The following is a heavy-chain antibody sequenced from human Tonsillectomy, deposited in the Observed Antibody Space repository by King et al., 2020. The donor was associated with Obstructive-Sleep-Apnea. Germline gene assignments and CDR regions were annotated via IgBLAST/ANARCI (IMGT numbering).Heavy chain of an antibody. CDR2: IIGSGDST. D-gene: IGHD2-2*01. CDR1: GFTFSTYA. Sequence: VQLVESGGGLVQPGGSLRLSCAASGFTFSTYAMTWVRQAPGKGLEWVSAIIGSGDSTYYAASGKGRFTISCDNSKNTLYLQMNSLSAEDTAVYYCAKDRYCSRTSCYALYYFDDWGQGTLVTVSS. V-gene: IGHV3-23*04. J-gene: IGHJ4*02. CDR3: AKDRYCSRTSCYALYYFDD.